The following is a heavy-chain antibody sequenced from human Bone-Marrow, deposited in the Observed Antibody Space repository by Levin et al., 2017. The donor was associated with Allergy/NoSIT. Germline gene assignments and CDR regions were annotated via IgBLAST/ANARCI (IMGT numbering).Heavy chain of an antibody. J-gene: IGHJ4*02. V-gene: IGHV3-30-3*01. CDR2: ISYDGSNK. CDR1: GFTFSYSA. D-gene: IGHD6-19*01. CDR3: ARDTESGAVAGD. Sequence: QAGGSLRLSCAASGFTFSYSAMHWVRQAPVKGLEWVAVISYDGSNKDYADSVKGRFTISRDNSKNSLFLQMNSLRVEDTAIYYCARDTESGAVAGDWGQGTLVSVSS.